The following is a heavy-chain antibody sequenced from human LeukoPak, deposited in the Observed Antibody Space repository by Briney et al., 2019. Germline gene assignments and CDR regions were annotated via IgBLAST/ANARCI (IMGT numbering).Heavy chain of an antibody. CDR2: ISSSSGII. Sequence: GGSLRLSCAASGFTFSNYNMNWVRQAPGKGLEWVSFISSSSGIIYYADSAKGRFTISRDNAKNSLYLQMDSPRVEDTAVYYCATDFNRGFDPWGQGTLVTVSS. J-gene: IGHJ5*02. CDR1: GFTFSNYN. CDR3: ATDFNRGFDP. V-gene: IGHV3-48*04.